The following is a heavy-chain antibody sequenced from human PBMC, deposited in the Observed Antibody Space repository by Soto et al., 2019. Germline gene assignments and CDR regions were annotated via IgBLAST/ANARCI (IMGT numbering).Heavy chain of an antibody. CDR1: GLSFYISV. Sequence: HGGSPKLGCAACGLSFYISVIALSLQAPGKGLEWVSGISGSGASTKYADSVQGRFTISRDNSKNTLYLQMNSLRAADTAVYYCARAPWEPLYYYGMDVWGQGTTVTVS. V-gene: IGHV3-23*01. D-gene: IGHD1-26*01. J-gene: IGHJ6*02. CDR2: ISGSGAST. CDR3: ARAPWEPLYYYGMDV.